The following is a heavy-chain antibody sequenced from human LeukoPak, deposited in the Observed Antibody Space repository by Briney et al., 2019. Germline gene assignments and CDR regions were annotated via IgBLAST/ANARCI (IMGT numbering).Heavy chain of an antibody. CDR3: ARGYSSGYRIDY. Sequence: ASVKVSCKASGYTFTNYYMHWVRQAPGQGLEWMGIINPSGNSTSYAQIFQGRVTMTRDTSTSTVYMELSSLRSEDTAMYYCARGYSSGYRIDYWGQGTLVTVSS. CDR1: GYTFTNYY. CDR2: INPSGNST. D-gene: IGHD3-22*01. V-gene: IGHV1-46*01. J-gene: IGHJ4*02.